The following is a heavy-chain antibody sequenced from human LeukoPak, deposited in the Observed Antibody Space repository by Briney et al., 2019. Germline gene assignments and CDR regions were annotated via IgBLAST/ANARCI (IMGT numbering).Heavy chain of an antibody. CDR3: ARGGGYCSSTSCYYYYGMDV. CDR1: GYTFTSYD. V-gene: IGHV1-8*01. Sequence: ASVKVSCKASGYTFTSYDINWVRQATGQGLEWMGWMNPNSGNTGYAQKFQGRVTMTRNTSISTAYMELSSLRSEDTAVYYCARGGGYCSSTSCYYYYGMDVWGQGTTVTVSS. J-gene: IGHJ6*02. CDR2: MNPNSGNT. D-gene: IGHD2-2*01.